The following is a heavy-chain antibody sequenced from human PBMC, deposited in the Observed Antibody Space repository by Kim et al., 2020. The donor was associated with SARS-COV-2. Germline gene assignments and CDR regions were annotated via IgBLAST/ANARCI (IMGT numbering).Heavy chain of an antibody. D-gene: IGHD6-19*01. J-gene: IGHJ3*02. Sequence: KGRFTISRDNAKNSLYLQMNSLRAEDTALYYCAKDIQVRRAGSGWGAFDIWGQGTMVTVSS. V-gene: IGHV3-9*01. CDR3: AKDIQVRRAGSGWGAFDI.